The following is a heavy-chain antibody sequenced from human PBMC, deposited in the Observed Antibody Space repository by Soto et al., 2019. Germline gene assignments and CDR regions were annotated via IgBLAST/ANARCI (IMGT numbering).Heavy chain of an antibody. D-gene: IGHD6-13*01. CDR1: GYTLTELS. CDR3: ATFQWTRAAPGPRDF. CDR2: FDPEDGET. V-gene: IGHV1-24*01. Sequence: ASVKVSFKVSGYTLTELSMHWVRQAPGKGLEWMGGFDPEDGETIYAQKFQGRVTMTEDTSTDTAYMELSSLRSEDTAVYYCATFQWTRAAPGPRDFWGQGTLVTVFS. J-gene: IGHJ4*02.